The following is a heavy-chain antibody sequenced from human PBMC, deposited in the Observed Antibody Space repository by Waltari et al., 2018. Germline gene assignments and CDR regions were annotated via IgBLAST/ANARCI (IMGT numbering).Heavy chain of an antibody. Sequence: QMQLVQSGTEVKKPGTSVKVSCKASGFTFTSSDVQGGGQARGQRLEWIGWIGVGSGNTNYAQKFQERVTITRDMSTSTAYMELSSLRSEDTAVYYCAADRRIAARPGPYYYYYYYMDVWGKGTTVTVSS. V-gene: IGHV1-58*01. J-gene: IGHJ6*03. CDR1: GFTFTSSD. CDR3: AADRRIAARPGPYYYYYYYMDV. CDR2: IGVGSGNT. D-gene: IGHD6-6*01.